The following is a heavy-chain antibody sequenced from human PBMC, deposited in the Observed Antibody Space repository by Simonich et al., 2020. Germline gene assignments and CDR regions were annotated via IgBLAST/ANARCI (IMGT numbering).Heavy chain of an antibody. J-gene: IGHJ4*02. CDR1: GFSLSNARMG. CDR2: IFSNYEK. D-gene: IGHD1-20*01. CDR3: ARTRQEYNWKALPDY. Sequence: QVTLKESGPVLVKPTETLTLTCTASGFSLSNARMGVSWIRPPPEKALEWLSHIFSNYEKSYSTALKSRLTISKYTSKSQVVLTMTNMDPVDTATYYCARTRQEYNWKALPDYWGQGTLVTVSS. V-gene: IGHV2-26*01.